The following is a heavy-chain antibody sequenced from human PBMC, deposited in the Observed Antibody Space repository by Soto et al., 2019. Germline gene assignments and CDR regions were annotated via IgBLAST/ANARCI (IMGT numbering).Heavy chain of an antibody. CDR2: IYYSGST. J-gene: IGHJ6*02. V-gene: IGHV4-30-4*01. Sequence: SSETLSLTCTVSGGSISSGDYYWSWIRQPPGKGLEWIGYIYYSGSTYYNPSLKSRVTISVDTSKNQFSLKLSSVTAADTAVYYCAGQYYDFWSGSNYGMDVWGQGTTVTVSS. CDR3: AGQYYDFWSGSNYGMDV. CDR1: GGSISSGDYY. D-gene: IGHD3-3*01.